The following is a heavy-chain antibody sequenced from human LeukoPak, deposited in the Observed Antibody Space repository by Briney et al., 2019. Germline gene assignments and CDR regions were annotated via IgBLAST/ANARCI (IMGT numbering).Heavy chain of an antibody. Sequence: TGGSLRLSCAASGFTFSSYAMSWVRQAPGKGLEWVSAISGSGGSTYYADSVKGRFTISRDNSKNTLYLQMNSLRAEDTAVYYCAKLSRLGYGGNLGYWGQGTLVTVSS. CDR3: AKLSRLGYGGNLGY. CDR1: GFTFSSYA. D-gene: IGHD4-23*01. V-gene: IGHV3-23*01. CDR2: ISGSGGST. J-gene: IGHJ4*02.